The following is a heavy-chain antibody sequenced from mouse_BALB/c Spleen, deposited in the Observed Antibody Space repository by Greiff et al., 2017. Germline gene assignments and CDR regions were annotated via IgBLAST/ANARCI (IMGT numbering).Heavy chain of an antibody. J-gene: IGHJ4*01. D-gene: IGHD2-12*01. CDR3: AIGRRWDYAMDY. CDR1: GFNIKDTY. CDR2: IDPANGNT. Sequence: VQLQQSGAELVKPGASVKLSCTASGFNIKDTYMHWVKQRPEQGLEWIGRIDPANGNTKYDPKFQGKATITADTSSNTAYLQLSSLTSEDTAVYYCAIGRRWDYAMDYWGQGTSVTGSS. V-gene: IGHV14-3*02.